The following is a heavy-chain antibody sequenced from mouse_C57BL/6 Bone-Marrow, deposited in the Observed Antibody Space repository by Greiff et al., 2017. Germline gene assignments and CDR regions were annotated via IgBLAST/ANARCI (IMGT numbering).Heavy chain of an antibody. CDR2: IWRGGST. Sequence: VQLQQSGPGLVQPSQRLSITCTVSGFSLTSYGVHWVRQSPGKGLEWLGVIWRGGSTDYNAAFMSRLSITKDNSKSQVFFKMNSLQADDTAIYYCAKTEDYYYGSSYLWYFDVWGTGTTVTVSS. V-gene: IGHV2-5*01. CDR3: AKTEDYYYGSSYLWYFDV. J-gene: IGHJ1*03. D-gene: IGHD1-1*01. CDR1: GFSLTSYG.